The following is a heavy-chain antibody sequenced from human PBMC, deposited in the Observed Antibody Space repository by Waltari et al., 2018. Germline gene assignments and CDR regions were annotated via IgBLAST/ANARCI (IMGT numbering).Heavy chain of an antibody. V-gene: IGHV3-21*06. CDR3: ARATVTTFNYFGLDV. J-gene: IGHJ6*02. Sequence: EVQLVESGGGLVKPGGSLRLYCAASGFIFSCYTMNWVRQAPGKGLEWVSSIISRSNYIYYADSVKGRFAISRDNAKNSLYLQMNSLRAEDTAVYYCARATVTTFNYFGLDVWGQGTTVTVSS. D-gene: IGHD4-17*01. CDR1: GFIFSCYT. CDR2: IISRSNYI.